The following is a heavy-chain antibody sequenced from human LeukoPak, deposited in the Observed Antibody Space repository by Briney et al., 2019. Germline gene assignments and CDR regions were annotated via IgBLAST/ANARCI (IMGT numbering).Heavy chain of an antibody. CDR3: ANSIDFDYGDYYFDY. CDR2: INPNSGGT. Sequence: ASVKVSCKASGYTFTGYYMHWVRQAPGQGLEWMGWINPNSGGTNYAQKFQGRVTMTRDTSISTAYMELSRLTSDDTAVYYCANSIDFDYGDYYFDYWGQGTLVTVSS. V-gene: IGHV1-2*02. J-gene: IGHJ4*02. D-gene: IGHD4-17*01. CDR1: GYTFTGYY.